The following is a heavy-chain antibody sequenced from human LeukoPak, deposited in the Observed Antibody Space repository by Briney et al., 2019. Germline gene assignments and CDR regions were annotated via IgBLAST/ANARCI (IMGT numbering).Heavy chain of an antibody. CDR3: ARATSADKEDY. J-gene: IGHJ4*02. CDR2: IRNDGSDK. D-gene: IGHD3-3*01. CDR1: GFTFSTYG. V-gene: IGHV3-7*01. Sequence: GGSLRLSCAASGFTFSTYGMHWVGQPPGKGLEWVATIRNDGSDKYYVDSVKGRFTISRDNTKNSLSLEINSLRAEDTALYYCARATSADKEDYWGQGTLVTVSS.